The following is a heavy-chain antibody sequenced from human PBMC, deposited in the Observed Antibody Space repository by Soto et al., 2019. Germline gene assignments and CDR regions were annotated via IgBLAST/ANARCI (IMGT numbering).Heavy chain of an antibody. Sequence: ASVKVSCKVSGYTLTELSMHWVRQAPGKGLEWMGGFDPEDGETIYAQKFQGRVTMTEDTSTDTAYMELSSLRSEDTAVYYYATDLLRYFDWSFDYWGQGTLVTVSS. CDR3: ATDLLRYFDWSFDY. J-gene: IGHJ4*02. CDR2: FDPEDGET. D-gene: IGHD3-9*01. V-gene: IGHV1-24*01. CDR1: GYTLTELS.